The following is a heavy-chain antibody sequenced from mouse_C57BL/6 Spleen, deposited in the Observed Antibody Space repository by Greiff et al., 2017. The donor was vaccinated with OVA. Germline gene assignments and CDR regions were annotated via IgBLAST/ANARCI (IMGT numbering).Heavy chain of an antibody. D-gene: IGHD1-1*01. CDR1: GYAFSSYW. CDR3: ARVPDYYGSSFDY. V-gene: IGHV1-80*01. Sequence: QVQLQQSGAELVKPGASVKISCKASGYAFSSYWMNWVKQRPGKGLEWIGQIYPGDGDTNYNGKFKGKATLTADKSSSTAYMQLSSLTSEDSAVYFCARVPDYYGSSFDYWGQGTTLTVSS. CDR2: IYPGDGDT. J-gene: IGHJ2*01.